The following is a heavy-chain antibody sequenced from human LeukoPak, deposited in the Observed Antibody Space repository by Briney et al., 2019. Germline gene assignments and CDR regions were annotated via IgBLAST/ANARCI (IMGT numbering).Heavy chain of an antibody. CDR1: GFTFSSHN. CDR3: ARLPKTTYFDY. Sequence: GGSLRLSCVGSGFTFSSHNLNWVRQAPGKGLEWVSVIYTGGTTDYADSVKGRFTISRDNSKNTLFLQMNSLRAEDTAVYYCARLPKTTYFDYWGQGTLVTVFS. V-gene: IGHV3-53*01. J-gene: IGHJ4*02. CDR2: IYTGGTT. D-gene: IGHD4-11*01.